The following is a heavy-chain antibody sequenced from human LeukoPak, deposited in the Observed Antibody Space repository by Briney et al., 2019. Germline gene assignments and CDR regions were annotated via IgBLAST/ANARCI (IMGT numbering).Heavy chain of an antibody. J-gene: IGHJ4*02. D-gene: IGHD3-10*01. Sequence: PGGSLRLSCAASGFTVSSNYMSWVRQAPGKGLEWVSVIYSGGSTYYADSVKGRFTISRDNSKNTLYLQMNSLRAEDTAVYYCARHYGSGSFNFDYWGQGTLVTVSS. CDR3: ARHYGSGSFNFDY. CDR2: IYSGGST. CDR1: GFTVSSNY. V-gene: IGHV3-53*01.